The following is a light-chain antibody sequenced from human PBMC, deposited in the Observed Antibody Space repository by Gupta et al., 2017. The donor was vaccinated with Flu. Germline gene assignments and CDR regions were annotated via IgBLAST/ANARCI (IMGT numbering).Light chain of an antibody. CDR2: GAS. V-gene: IGKV3-15*01. Sequence: EIEMTQSPATLSASPGERATLSCRASQSISNHLAWYQQKPGQAPRLLISGASTRATGIPARFSGSGSGTEFTLTISSLQSEDFAVYYCQQCKDRPFTFGPGTKVEIK. CDR1: QSISNH. J-gene: IGKJ3*01. CDR3: QQCKDRPFT.